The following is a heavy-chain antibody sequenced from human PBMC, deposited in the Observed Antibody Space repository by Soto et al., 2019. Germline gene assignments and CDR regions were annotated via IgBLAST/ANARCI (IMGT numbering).Heavy chain of an antibody. CDR2: IYYSGST. J-gene: IGHJ4*02. V-gene: IGHV4-31*03. Sequence: SETLSLTCTVSGGSISSGGYYWSWIHQHPGKGLEWIGYIYYSGSTYYNPSLKSRVTISVDTSKNQFSLKLSSVTAADTAVYYCARDTRNYVGEYYFDYWGQGTLVTVSS. CDR1: GGSISSGGYY. D-gene: IGHD3-16*01. CDR3: ARDTRNYVGEYYFDY.